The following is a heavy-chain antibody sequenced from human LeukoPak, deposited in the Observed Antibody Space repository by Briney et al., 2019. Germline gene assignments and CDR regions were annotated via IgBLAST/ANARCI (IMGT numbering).Heavy chain of an antibody. CDR1: GGSISSSSYY. J-gene: IGHJ4*02. D-gene: IGHD4-11*01. Sequence: SETLSLTCTVSGGSISSSSYYWGWIRQPPGKGLEWIGSIYYSGSTYYNPSLKSRVTISVDTSKNQFSLKLSSVTAADTAVYYCARVVATTVTTRCFDYWGQGTLVTVSS. CDR2: IYYSGST. V-gene: IGHV4-39*07. CDR3: ARVVATTVTTRCFDY.